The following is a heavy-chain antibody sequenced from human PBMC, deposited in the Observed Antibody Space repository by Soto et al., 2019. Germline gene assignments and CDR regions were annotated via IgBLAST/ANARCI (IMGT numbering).Heavy chain of an antibody. D-gene: IGHD5-18*01. Sequence: EVQLLESGGGLVQHGGSLRLSCAASGFTFSSYAMSWVRQAPGKGLEWVSAISGRGGSTYYADSVKGRFTISSDNSKNTLYLQMNSLRTEDTAVYYCAKDFSDGVGACDIWSQGTIVTVSS. J-gene: IGHJ3*02. CDR1: GFTFSSYA. V-gene: IGHV3-23*01. CDR2: ISGRGGST. CDR3: AKDFSDGVGACDI.